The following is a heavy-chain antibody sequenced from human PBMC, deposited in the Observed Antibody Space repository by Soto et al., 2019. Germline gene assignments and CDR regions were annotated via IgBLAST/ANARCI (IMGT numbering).Heavy chain of an antibody. CDR3: VKDYYSDSNGLYFHY. J-gene: IGHJ4*02. CDR2: ISWNSGII. CDR1: GFRFDGYA. Sequence: GGSLRLSCAVSGFRFDGYAMHWVRQAPGKGLEWVSGISWNSGIIGYADSVKGRFTISRDNAENSLYLHMNSLRVEDTALYYCVKDYYSDSNGLYFHYLGQGTQVTV. V-gene: IGHV3-9*01. D-gene: IGHD3-22*01.